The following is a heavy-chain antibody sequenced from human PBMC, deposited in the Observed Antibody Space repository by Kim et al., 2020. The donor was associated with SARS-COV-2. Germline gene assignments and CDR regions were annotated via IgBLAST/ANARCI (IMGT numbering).Heavy chain of an antibody. J-gene: IGHJ6*01. CDR3: ATLLEYSSSSAYYYYGM. D-gene: IGHD6-6*01. CDR1: GFTFDDYA. CDR2: ISWNSGSI. Sequence: GGSLRLSCAASGFTFDDYAMHWVRQAPGKGLEWVSGISWNSGSIGYADSVKGRFTISRDNAKNSLYLQMNSLRAEDTALYYCATLLEYSSSSAYYYYGM. V-gene: IGHV3-9*01.